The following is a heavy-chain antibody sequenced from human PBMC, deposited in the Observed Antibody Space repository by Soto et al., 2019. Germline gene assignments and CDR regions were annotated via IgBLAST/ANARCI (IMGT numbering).Heavy chain of an antibody. Sequence: GGSLRLSCAASGFTFDDYTMHWVRQAPGKGLEWVSLISWDGGSTYYADSVKGRFTISRDNSKNSLYLQINSLRTEDTDLYYCATSTLLRSSWKRGDYYYGMDVWGQETTITVSS. J-gene: IGHJ6*02. CDR1: GFTFDDYT. V-gene: IGHV3-43*01. D-gene: IGHD6-13*01. CDR3: ATSTLLRSSWKRGDYYYGMDV. CDR2: ISWDGGST.